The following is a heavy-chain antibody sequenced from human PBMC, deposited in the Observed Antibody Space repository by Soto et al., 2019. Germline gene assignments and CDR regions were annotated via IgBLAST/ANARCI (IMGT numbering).Heavy chain of an antibody. D-gene: IGHD2-2*01. V-gene: IGHV3-74*01. CDR3: ARGPRASSGGTGAY. J-gene: IGHJ1*01. Sequence: EVQLVESGGGLVQPGGSLRLSCAASGFSFDSYWMHWVRQAPGQGPVWVSRIDYDGTTTHYADSVKGRFTISRDNAKNTLYLQMNSLRPEDTAVYYCARGPRASSGGTGAYWGQGTLVTVSS. CDR1: GFSFDSYW. CDR2: IDYDGTTT.